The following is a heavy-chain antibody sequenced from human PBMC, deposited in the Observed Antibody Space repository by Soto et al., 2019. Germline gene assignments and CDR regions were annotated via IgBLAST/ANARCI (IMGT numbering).Heavy chain of an antibody. Sequence: SETLSLTCAVSGGSISSGGYSWSWIRQPPGKGLEWIGYIYHSGSTYYNPSLKSRVTISVDRSKNQFSLKLSSVTAADTAVYYCATQEVGGSYVYTFDSSGQGTLVTVSS. CDR1: GGSISSGGYS. D-gene: IGHD1-26*01. CDR3: ATQEVGGSYVYTFDS. CDR2: IYHSGST. J-gene: IGHJ5*01. V-gene: IGHV4-30-2*01.